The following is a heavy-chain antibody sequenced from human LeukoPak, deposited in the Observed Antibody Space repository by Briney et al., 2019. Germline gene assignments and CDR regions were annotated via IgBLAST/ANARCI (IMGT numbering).Heavy chain of an antibody. CDR3: ARVESIVVDRGAFDI. CDR2: IIPIFGTA. J-gene: IGHJ3*02. Sequence: GASVKVSCKASGYTFTSYGISWVRQAPGQGLEWMGGIIPIFGTANYAQKFQGRVTITTDESTSTAYMELSSLRSEDTAVYYCARVESIVVDRGAFDIWGQGTMVTVSS. V-gene: IGHV1-69*05. CDR1: GYTFTSYG. D-gene: IGHD2-2*01.